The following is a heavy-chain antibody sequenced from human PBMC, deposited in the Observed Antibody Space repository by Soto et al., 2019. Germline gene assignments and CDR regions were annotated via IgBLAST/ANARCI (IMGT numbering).Heavy chain of an antibody. CDR3: SHGYYQYFNS. V-gene: IGHV3-15*01. CDR1: GFTFSSYW. D-gene: IGHD5-18*01. J-gene: IGHJ4*02. CDR2: IKSKTDGGTT. Sequence: GGSLRLSCAASGFTFSSYWMIWVRQAPGKGPEWVGRIKSKTDGGTTDYAAPVKGRFTISRDDSQNMLYLQMNSLKSEDTAVYYCSHGYYQYFNSWGQGTLVTVSS.